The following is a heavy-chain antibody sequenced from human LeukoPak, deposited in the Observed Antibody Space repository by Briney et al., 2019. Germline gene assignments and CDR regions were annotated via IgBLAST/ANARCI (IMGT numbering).Heavy chain of an antibody. V-gene: IGHV4-34*01. Sequence: SETLSLTCAVYGGSFSGYYWSWIRQPPGKGLEWIGEINHSGSTNYNPSLKSRVTISVDTSKNQFSLKLSSVTAADTAVYYCARDSPFYRYYFDYWGQGTLVTVSS. J-gene: IGHJ4*02. D-gene: IGHD2-21*01. CDR2: INHSGST. CDR3: ARDSPFYRYYFDY. CDR1: GGSFSGYY.